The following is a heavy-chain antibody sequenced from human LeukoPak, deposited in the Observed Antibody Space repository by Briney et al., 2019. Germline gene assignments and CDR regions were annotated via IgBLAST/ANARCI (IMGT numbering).Heavy chain of an antibody. CDR1: GGSFSGYY. Sequence: PSETLSLTCAVYGGSFSGYYWSWIRQPPGKGLEWIGEINHSGSTNYNPSLKSRVTISVDISKDQYSLTLSSVTAADTAVYYCARLHHSGYDWQRAKGTFDYWGQGTLVTVSS. CDR2: INHSGST. V-gene: IGHV4-34*01. J-gene: IGHJ4*02. D-gene: IGHD5-12*01. CDR3: ARLHHSGYDWQRAKGTFDY.